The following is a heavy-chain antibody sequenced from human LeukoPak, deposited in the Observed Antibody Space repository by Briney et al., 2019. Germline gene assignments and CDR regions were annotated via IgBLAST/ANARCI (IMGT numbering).Heavy chain of an antibody. V-gene: IGHV4-34*01. CDR3: ARGTPGPYWYYYDSSGYLN. CDR2: INHSGST. J-gene: IGHJ4*02. CDR1: GGSISGYY. D-gene: IGHD3-22*01. Sequence: SETLSLTCTVSGGSISGYYWSWIRQPPGKGLEWIGEINHSGSTNYNPSLKSRVTISVDTSKNQFSLKLSSVTAADTAVYYCARGTPGPYWYYYDSSGYLNWGQGTLVTVSP.